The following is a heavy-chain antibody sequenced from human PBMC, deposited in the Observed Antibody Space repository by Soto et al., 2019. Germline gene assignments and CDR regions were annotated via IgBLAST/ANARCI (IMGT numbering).Heavy chain of an antibody. V-gene: IGHV1-69*01. D-gene: IGHD2-2*01. Sequence: QVQLVQSVAEVKKPGSSVKVSCRASGGTFSSYAVSWMRQAPGQGLEWLGVIIPILGTPKYAQKFQGRVTITADEYTTTAYMELSSLRPDDTAVYYCARESSSPNYYFYGMDVWGHGTTVIVSS. J-gene: IGHJ6*02. CDR1: GGTFSSYA. CDR2: IIPILGTP. CDR3: ARESSSPNYYFYGMDV.